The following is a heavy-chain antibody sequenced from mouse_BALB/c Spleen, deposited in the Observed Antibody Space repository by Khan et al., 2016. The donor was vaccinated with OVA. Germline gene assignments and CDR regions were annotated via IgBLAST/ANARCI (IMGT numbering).Heavy chain of an antibody. CDR2: INPGSGGT. Sequence: QVRLQQSGAELVRPGTSVKVSCKASGYAFTNYLIEWVKQRPGQGLEWIGLINPGSGGTNYNEKFKGKATQTADKSSSTAYMQLSILTSDDSTVYFCARQGANRGWFAYWGQGTLVTVSA. CDR1: GYAFTNYL. V-gene: IGHV1-54*01. D-gene: IGHD2-14*01. J-gene: IGHJ3*01. CDR3: ARQGANRGWFAY.